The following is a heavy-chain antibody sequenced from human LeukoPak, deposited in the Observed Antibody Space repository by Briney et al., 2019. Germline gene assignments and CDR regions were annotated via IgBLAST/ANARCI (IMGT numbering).Heavy chain of an antibody. Sequence: GGSLRLSCAASGFTFSSYAMSWVRQAPGNGLEWVSAISGSGGSTDYADSVKGRFTISRDNSKNTLYLQMNSLRAEDKAVYYCGTLTIFGPPTDYWGQGTLVTVSS. CDR3: GTLTIFGPPTDY. CDR1: GFTFSSYA. J-gene: IGHJ4*02. V-gene: IGHV3-23*01. D-gene: IGHD3-3*01. CDR2: ISGSGGST.